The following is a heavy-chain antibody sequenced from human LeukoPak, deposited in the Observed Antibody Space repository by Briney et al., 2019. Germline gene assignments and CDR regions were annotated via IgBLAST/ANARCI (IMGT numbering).Heavy chain of an antibody. CDR2: INPNSGGT. V-gene: IGHV1-2*02. D-gene: IGHD4-17*01. Sequence: ASVKVSCKASGGTFSSYAISWVRQVPGQGLEWMGWINPNSGGTNYAQKFQGRVTMTRDTSISTAYVELSRLRSDDTAVYYCARDFRLSRNDYGDYLGYWGQGTLVTVSS. CDR1: GGTFSSYA. CDR3: ARDFRLSRNDYGDYLGY. J-gene: IGHJ4*02.